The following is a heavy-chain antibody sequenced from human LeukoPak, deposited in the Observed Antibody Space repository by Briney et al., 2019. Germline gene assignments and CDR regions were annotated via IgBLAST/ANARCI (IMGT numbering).Heavy chain of an antibody. V-gene: IGHV4-39*01. CDR1: GGSISSSSYY. Sequence: PSETLSLTCTVSGGSISSSSYYWGWIRQPPGKGLEWIGSIYYSGSTYYNPSLKSRVTISVDTSKNRFSLKLSSVTAADTAVYYCARHADIAVVGKGDYWGQGTLVTVSS. CDR2: IYYSGST. CDR3: ARHADIAVVGKGDY. J-gene: IGHJ4*02. D-gene: IGHD6-19*01.